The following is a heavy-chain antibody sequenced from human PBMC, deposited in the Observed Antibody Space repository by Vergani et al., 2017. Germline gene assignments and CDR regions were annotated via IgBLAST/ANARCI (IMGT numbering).Heavy chain of an antibody. CDR1: GFSFKDYA. V-gene: IGHV3-23*04. CDR3: AKSASVSMSLPNWFES. Sequence: EVQLVESGGVVVQPGGSLRLSCAASGFSFKDYAMSWVRQAPGKGLEWVSGISGTGGFTFYADSVKGRFTISRDNYKNTLYLQMSSLRADDTAVYYCAKSASVSMSLPNWFESWGQGTHVTVS. CDR2: ISGTGGFT. J-gene: IGHJ5*01.